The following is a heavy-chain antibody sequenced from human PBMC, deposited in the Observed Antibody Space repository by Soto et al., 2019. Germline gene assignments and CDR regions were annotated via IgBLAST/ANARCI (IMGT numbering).Heavy chain of an antibody. J-gene: IGHJ5*02. CDR2: ISYSGTT. V-gene: IGHV4-30-4*01. D-gene: IGHD6-19*01. Sequence: PSETLSLTCTVSGDSISSNNNYWSWIRQPPGEGLEWIGFISYSGTTSYSPSPKSRVAISLDTSKNQFSLSLSSVTAADTAVYYCARHHFPWQWLPKGWFDPWGQGTLVTVSS. CDR3: ARHHFPWQWLPKGWFDP. CDR1: GDSISSNNNY.